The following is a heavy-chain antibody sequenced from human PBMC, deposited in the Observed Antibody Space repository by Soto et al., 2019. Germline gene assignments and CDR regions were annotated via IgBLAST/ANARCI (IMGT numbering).Heavy chain of an antibody. J-gene: IGHJ4*02. Sequence: GGSLRLSCACSGFTLSDHYIDWVRQAPGKGLEWVGRSRDKPQGYSTTYAASVKGRFTTSRDESKNSAYLQMNSLKTEDTAVYYCVRATFFSDSSGYTRCLDYWGQGTLVTVSS. D-gene: IGHD3-22*01. V-gene: IGHV3-72*01. CDR2: SRDKPQGYST. CDR3: VRATFFSDSSGYTRCLDY. CDR1: GFTLSDHY.